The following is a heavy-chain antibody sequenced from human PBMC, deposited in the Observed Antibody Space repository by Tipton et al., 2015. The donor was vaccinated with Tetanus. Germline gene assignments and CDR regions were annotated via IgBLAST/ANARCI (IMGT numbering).Heavy chain of an antibody. Sequence: SLRLSCAASGFTFRNYWMHWVRQAPGKGLVWVSRINGEASDTGYADSVKGRLSIPRDNTKNMLYLQINSLRAEDTAVYYCARDQGGGRVVRLNWFDPWGQGTLVTVSS. CDR2: INGEASDT. CDR3: ARDQGGGRVVRLNWFDP. D-gene: IGHD6-6*01. CDR1: GFTFRNYW. J-gene: IGHJ5*02. V-gene: IGHV3-74*01.